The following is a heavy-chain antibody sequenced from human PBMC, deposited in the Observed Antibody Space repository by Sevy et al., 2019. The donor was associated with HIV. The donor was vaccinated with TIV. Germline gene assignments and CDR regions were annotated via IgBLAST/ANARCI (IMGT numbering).Heavy chain of an antibody. V-gene: IGHV1-8*01. D-gene: IGHD3-16*01. CDR1: GYTFTSYD. CDR3: ARGYYDYVWGSYYGMDV. J-gene: IGHJ6*02. CDR2: MNPNSGNT. Sequence: ASVKVSCKASGYTFTSYDINWVRQATGQGLEWMGWMNPNSGNTGYAQMFQGRVTMTRNTSISTAYMELSSLRSEDTAVYYCARGYYDYVWGSYYGMDVWGQGTTVTVSS.